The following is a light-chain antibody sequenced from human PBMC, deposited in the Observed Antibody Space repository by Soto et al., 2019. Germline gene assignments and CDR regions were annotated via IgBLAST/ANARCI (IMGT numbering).Light chain of an antibody. CDR2: EVS. V-gene: IGLV2-8*01. J-gene: IGLJ1*01. Sequence: ALTQPPSASGSPGQSVTLSCTGTSSDVGGYNYVSWYQQHPGKAPKLMIYEVSKRPSGVPDRFSGSKSGNTASLTVSGLQAEDEADYYCSSYAGSNNFDVFGTGTKLTVL. CDR1: SSDVGGYNY. CDR3: SSYAGSNNFDV.